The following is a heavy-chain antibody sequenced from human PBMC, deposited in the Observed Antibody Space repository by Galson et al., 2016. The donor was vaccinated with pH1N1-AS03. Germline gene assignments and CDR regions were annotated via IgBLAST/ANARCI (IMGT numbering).Heavy chain of an antibody. V-gene: IGHV6-1*01. Sequence: CAISGDSVSSNIDAWNWIRQSPSGGLEWLGRTYWRYKWYNDYAVSVKSRITTNTDTSKNQFSLQLNSVTPEDTAVYYCAGGRYSGFDIWGQGAKVTVSS. CDR2: TYWRYKWYN. J-gene: IGHJ3*02. CDR3: AGGRYSGFDI. CDR1: GDSVSSNIDA. D-gene: IGHD2-15*01.